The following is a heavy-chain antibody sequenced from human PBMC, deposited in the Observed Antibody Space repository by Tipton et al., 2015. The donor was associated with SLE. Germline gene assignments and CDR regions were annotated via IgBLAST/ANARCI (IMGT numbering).Heavy chain of an antibody. V-gene: IGHV4-59*08. CDR1: GGSISSHY. J-gene: IGHJ5*02. CDR2: VYFSGGT. CDR3: ARGAARWFDP. D-gene: IGHD6-13*01. Sequence: TLSLTCTVSGGSISSHYWSWIRQPPGKGLEWIGYVYFSGGTNYNPSLKSRVTISLDTSKNQFSLRLNSVTAADTAVYYSARGAARWFDPWGQGTLVTVSS.